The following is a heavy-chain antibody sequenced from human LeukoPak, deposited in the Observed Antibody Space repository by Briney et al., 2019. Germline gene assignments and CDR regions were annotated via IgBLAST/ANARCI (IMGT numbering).Heavy chain of an antibody. Sequence: SETLSLTCAVYGGSFSGYYWNWIRQPPGRGLEWIGEINQSGSTNYNPSLKSRVTISLDTSKNQFSLKLNSVTAADTALYYCARKGWVVLRAFDVWGRGTMVTVSS. J-gene: IGHJ3*01. CDR2: INQSGST. V-gene: IGHV4-34*01. CDR1: GGSFSGYY. CDR3: ARKGWVVLRAFDV. D-gene: IGHD2-8*02.